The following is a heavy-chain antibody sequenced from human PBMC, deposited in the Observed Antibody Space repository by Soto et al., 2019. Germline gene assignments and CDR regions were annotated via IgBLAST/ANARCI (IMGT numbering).Heavy chain of an antibody. CDR1: GYSFTSQW. J-gene: IGHJ6*02. V-gene: IGHV5-51*01. CDR3: ARHPQLWSYGMAL. Sequence: LGEALKISCKGSGYSFTSQWIGWVRQMPGKGLEWMGIIYPGDSDTRYSPSFQGQVTISADKSISTAYLQWSSLKASDTAMYYCARHPQLWSYGMALWGQRTTVIGSS. D-gene: IGHD5-18*01. CDR2: IYPGDSDT.